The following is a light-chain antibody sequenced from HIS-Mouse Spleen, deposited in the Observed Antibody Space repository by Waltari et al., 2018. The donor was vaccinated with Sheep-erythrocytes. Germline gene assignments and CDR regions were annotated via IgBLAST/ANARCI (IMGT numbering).Light chain of an antibody. CDR2: DAS. J-gene: IGKJ4*01. Sequence: DIQMTQSPSSLSASVGDRVTITRQASQDISNYLNWYQQKPGKAPKRLIYDASNLETGVPSRFSGSGSETDFSFTISSLQPEDIATYYCQQYDNLLTVGGGTKVEIK. CDR3: QQYDNLLT. V-gene: IGKV1-33*01. CDR1: QDISNY.